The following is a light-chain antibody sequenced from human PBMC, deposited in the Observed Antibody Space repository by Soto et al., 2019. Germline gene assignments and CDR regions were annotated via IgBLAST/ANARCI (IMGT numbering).Light chain of an antibody. CDR1: SSDVGAYKY. CDR3: TSYVGNDIWV. J-gene: IGLJ3*02. Sequence: QSVLTQPPSASGSPGQSVTISCTGTSSDVGAYKYVSWYQQYPGKAPKLMIYEVTKRHSGVPDRFSGSKSGNTASLTVSGLQAEDEADYYCTSYVGNDIWVFGGGTKRTVL. CDR2: EVT. V-gene: IGLV2-8*01.